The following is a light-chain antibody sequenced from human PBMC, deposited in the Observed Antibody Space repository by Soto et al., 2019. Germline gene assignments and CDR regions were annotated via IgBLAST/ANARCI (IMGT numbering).Light chain of an antibody. CDR2: GAS. J-gene: IGKJ4*01. V-gene: IGKV3-20*01. Sequence: EIVLTQSPDTLSLSPGDRATLSCRASQSVTSNSLAWYQQKPGQAPRLLIYGASIRATGIPDRFSGSGSGTDFTLTISRLEPEDFAGYHCQQYGSSPLLTFGGGTTVDIK. CDR3: QQYGSSPLLT. CDR1: QSVTSNS.